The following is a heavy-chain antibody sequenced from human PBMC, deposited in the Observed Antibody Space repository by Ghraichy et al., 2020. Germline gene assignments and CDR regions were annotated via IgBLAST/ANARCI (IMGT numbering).Heavy chain of an antibody. J-gene: IGHJ1*01. Sequence: GESLNISCAGSGFTFSDYFMSWIRQAPGKGLEWVSYIRKSNTSDTNYADSGKGRFTISRDDAKNSLYLQMTSLRAEDTAVYYCVRPASTWSRAEFFQHWGQGTLVTVSS. V-gene: IGHV3-11*03. D-gene: IGHD6-13*01. CDR3: VRPASTWSRAEFFQH. CDR2: IRKSNTSDT. CDR1: GFTFSDYF.